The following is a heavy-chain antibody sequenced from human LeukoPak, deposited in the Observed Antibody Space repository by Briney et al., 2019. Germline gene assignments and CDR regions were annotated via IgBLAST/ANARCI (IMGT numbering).Heavy chain of an antibody. Sequence: ASVKVSCKASGYTFTSYYMHWVRQAPGQGLEWMGIINPSGGSTSYAQKFQGRVTMTRDMSTSTVYMELSSLRSEDTAVYYCAREGVAALGYYYYYMDVWGKGTTVTVSS. J-gene: IGHJ6*03. D-gene: IGHD2-15*01. V-gene: IGHV1-46*01. CDR1: GYTFTSYY. CDR2: INPSGGST. CDR3: AREGVAALGYYYYYMDV.